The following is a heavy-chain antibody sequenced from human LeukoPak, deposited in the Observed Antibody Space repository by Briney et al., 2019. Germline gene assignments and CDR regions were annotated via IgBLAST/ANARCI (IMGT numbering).Heavy chain of an antibody. V-gene: IGHV3-48*02. CDR1: GFTFSIFS. D-gene: IGHD2-15*01. CDR2: IGSSGDGAI. J-gene: IGHJ5*02. CDR3: ARGVGYCSGRSCYNWFDP. Sequence: GGSLRLSCAASGFTFSIFSMNWVRQAPGNGLEWLSYIGSSGDGAIFYRDSVKGRFTISRDNAKNSLYLQMDSLRDEDTAVYYCARGVGYCSGRSCYNWFDPWGQGTLVTVSS.